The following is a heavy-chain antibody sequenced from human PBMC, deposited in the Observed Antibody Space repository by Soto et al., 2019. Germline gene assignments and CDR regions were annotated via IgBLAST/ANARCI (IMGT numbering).Heavy chain of an antibody. D-gene: IGHD3-22*01. CDR2: ISDIGDIT. V-gene: IGHV3-23*01. CDR1: EFTFRSYA. CDR3: AKVYSSDSSGVLDY. Sequence: EVQLLESGGGLIEPGGSLRLSCAASEFTFRSYAMRWVRQAPGEGLEWVSAISDIGDITYYADSVKGRFTISRDNSKNTLFLQMDSLRPEDTAVYFCAKVYSSDSSGVLDYWGEGTLVTVSS. J-gene: IGHJ4*02.